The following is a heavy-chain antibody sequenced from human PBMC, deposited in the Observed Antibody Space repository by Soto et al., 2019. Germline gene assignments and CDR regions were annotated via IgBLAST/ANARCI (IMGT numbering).Heavy chain of an antibody. J-gene: IGHJ6*02. D-gene: IGHD4-17*01. Sequence: QVQLVESGGGLVKPGGSLRLSCAASGFTFSDYYMSWIRQAPGKGLEWVSYISSSGSTIYYADSVKGRFTISRDNXKNSLXLXXNXLRAXDTAVYYCASPTVTPHYGMDVWGQGTTVTVSS. V-gene: IGHV3-11*01. CDR3: ASPTVTPHYGMDV. CDR1: GFTFSDYY. CDR2: ISSSGSTI.